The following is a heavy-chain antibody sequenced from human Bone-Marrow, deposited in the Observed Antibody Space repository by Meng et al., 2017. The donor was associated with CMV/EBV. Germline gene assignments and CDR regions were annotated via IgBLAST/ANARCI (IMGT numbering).Heavy chain of an antibody. V-gene: IGHV3-72*01. D-gene: IGHD4-11*01. J-gene: IGHJ6*02. CDR2: IRNKANSYRT. CDR1: GFIFSDHY. CDR3: ARTTVITYAIDV. Sequence: CYAAAGFIFSDHYRDWVCQAPEKGQGWVGRIRNKANSYRTEYAASVQGRFTVLGDDSQNSVYLQMNSLKIEDTAVYYCARTTVITYAIDVWGQGTTVTVSS.